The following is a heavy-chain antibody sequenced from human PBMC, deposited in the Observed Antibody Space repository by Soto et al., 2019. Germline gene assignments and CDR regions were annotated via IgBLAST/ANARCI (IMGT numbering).Heavy chain of an antibody. CDR1: GGSFSGYY. V-gene: IGHV4-34*01. J-gene: IGHJ6*02. CDR3: ARVKGKAVATTRYYYYYYGMDV. D-gene: IGHD5-12*01. Sequence: SETLSLTCAVYGGSFSGYYWSWIRQPPGKGLEWIGEINHSGSTNYNPSLKSRVTISVETSKNQFSLKLSSVTAADTAVYYCARVKGKAVATTRYYYYYYGMDVWGQGTTVTVSS. CDR2: INHSGST.